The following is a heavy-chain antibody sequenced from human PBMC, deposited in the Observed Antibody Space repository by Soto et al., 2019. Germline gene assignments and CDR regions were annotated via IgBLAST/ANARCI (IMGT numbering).Heavy chain of an antibody. CDR3: ARVGYYYDTRGVPRLHYYYYAMDV. CDR1: GFTVSSYG. D-gene: IGHD3-22*01. V-gene: IGHV3-48*03. CDR2: ITNSGSSI. Sequence: PGGSMRLSCAACGFTVSSYGMKWVHQAPGKGLEWDTYITNSGSSIYFADSVKGRFTISRDNAKNSLYLQMNSLRAEDTAIYYCARVGYYYDTRGVPRLHYYYYAMDVCGLGITVTVSS. J-gene: IGHJ6*02.